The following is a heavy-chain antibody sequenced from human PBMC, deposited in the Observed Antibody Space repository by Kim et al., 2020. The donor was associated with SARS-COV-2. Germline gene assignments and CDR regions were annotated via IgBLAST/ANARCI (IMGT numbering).Heavy chain of an antibody. CDR3: AREIHKRDGYNLKGNYYFDY. V-gene: IGHV3-30*04. CDR1: GFTFSSYA. CDR2: ISYDGSNK. D-gene: IGHD5-12*01. Sequence: GGSLRLSCAASGFTFSSYAMHWVRQAPGKGLEWVAVISYDGSNKYYADSVKGRFTISRDNSKNTLYLQMNSLRAEDTAVYYCAREIHKRDGYNLKGNYYFDYWGQGTLVTVSS. J-gene: IGHJ4*02.